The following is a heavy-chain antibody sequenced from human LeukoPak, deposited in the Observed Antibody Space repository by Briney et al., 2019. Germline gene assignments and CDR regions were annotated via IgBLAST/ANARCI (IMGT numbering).Heavy chain of an antibody. CDR3: ARDRDGDEDFDY. CDR1: GFTINDYG. Sequence: PGGSLRLSCAFSGFTINDYGVNWVRRAPGKGLEWLSLTSVNGAVTTYADSVKGRFTISSGTAKNSLYLQLNSLTVGDTAMYYCARDRDGDEDFDYWGRGTLVTVSS. D-gene: IGHD4-17*01. V-gene: IGHV3-48*01. CDR2: TSVNGAVT. J-gene: IGHJ4*02.